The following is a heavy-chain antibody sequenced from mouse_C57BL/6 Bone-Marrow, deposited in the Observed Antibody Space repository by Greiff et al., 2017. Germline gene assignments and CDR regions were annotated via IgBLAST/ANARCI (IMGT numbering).Heavy chain of an antibody. Sequence: VKLMASGAELVKPGASVKMSCKASGYTFTSYWITWVKQRPGKGLEWIGDFYPGSGSTNYNEKFKSKAQLTVDTSSSTSYLQFSSLTSEDSAVYYGAREGYGSPYYYSMDCWGQITSVTASS. CDR2: FYPGSGST. CDR3: AREGYGSPYYYSMDC. J-gene: IGHJ4*01. V-gene: IGHV1-55*01. CDR1: GYTFTSYW. D-gene: IGHD1-1*01.